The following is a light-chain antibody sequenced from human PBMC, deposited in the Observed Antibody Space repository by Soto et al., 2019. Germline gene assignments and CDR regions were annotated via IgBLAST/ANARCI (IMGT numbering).Light chain of an antibody. CDR2: AAS. J-gene: IGKJ5*01. Sequence: AIRMTQSPSAVSASTGDRVTITCRASQGVSSYLAWYQQKPGQAPKLLIYAASTLQSGVPSRFSGSGSGTDFTLTICCLQSEDFATYYCQQYYSYPITFGQGTRLRL. CDR3: QQYYSYPIT. V-gene: IGKV1-8*01. CDR1: QGVSSY.